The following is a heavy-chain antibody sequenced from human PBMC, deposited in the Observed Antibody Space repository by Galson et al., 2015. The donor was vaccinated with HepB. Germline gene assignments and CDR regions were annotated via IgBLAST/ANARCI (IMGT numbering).Heavy chain of an antibody. CDR2: ISSDGGRT. V-gene: IGHV3-64*02. CDR1: GFTFSSYA. Sequence: SLRLSCAASGFTFSSYAMQRVRQAPGKGLEYVSAISSDGGRTYYADAVKGRFTISRDNSKNTLNLQMGSLSVEDMAVYYCARGRDGHDYLDYWGQGTLVTVSS. CDR3: ARGRDGHDYLDY. D-gene: IGHD5-24*01. J-gene: IGHJ4*02.